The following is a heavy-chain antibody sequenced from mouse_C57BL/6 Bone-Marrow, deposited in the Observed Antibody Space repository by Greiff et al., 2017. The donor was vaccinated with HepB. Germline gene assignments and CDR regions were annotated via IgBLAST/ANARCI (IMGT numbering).Heavy chain of an antibody. D-gene: IGHD1-1*01. V-gene: IGHV5-16*01. J-gene: IGHJ1*03. CDR2: INYDGSST. CDR3: ARGAVGGYFDV. Sequence: EVMLVESEGGLVQPGSSMKLSCTASGFTFSDYYMAWVRQVPEKGLEWVANINYDGSSTYYLDSLKSRFIISRDNAKNILYLQMSSLKSEDTATYYCARGAVGGYFDVWGTGTTVTVSS. CDR1: GFTFSDYY.